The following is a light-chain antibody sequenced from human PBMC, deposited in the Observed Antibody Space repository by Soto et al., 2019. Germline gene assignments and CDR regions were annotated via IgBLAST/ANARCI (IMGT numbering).Light chain of an antibody. J-gene: IGLJ2*01. CDR1: RSNIGAGYD. CDR2: ANT. CDR3: QYYDSTLSAPI. V-gene: IGLV1-40*01. Sequence: QSVLTQPPSVSGATGQRVTISCTGSRSNIGAGYDVHWYQHFPGTSPKLIIHANTDLPSGVPDRFSGSKSGTSASLAIAGLQAEDESDYYCQYYDSTLSAPIFGGGTKLTVL.